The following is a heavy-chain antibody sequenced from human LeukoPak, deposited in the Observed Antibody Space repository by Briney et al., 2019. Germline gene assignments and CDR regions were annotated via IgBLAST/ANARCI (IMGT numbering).Heavy chain of an antibody. Sequence: GGSLRLSCAASGFTFSSYSMNWVRQAPGKGLEWVSSIGSSSSYIYYADSVKGRFTISRDNAKNSLYLRMNSLRAEDTAVYYCARGGGVATSGLWYYMDVWGKGTTVTVSS. D-gene: IGHD5-12*01. CDR1: GFTFSSYS. CDR3: ARGGGVATSGLWYYMDV. CDR2: IGSSSSYI. J-gene: IGHJ6*03. V-gene: IGHV3-21*01.